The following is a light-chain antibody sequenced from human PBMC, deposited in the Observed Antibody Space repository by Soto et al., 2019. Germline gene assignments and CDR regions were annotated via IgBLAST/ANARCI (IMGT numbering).Light chain of an antibody. J-gene: IGLJ2*01. V-gene: IGLV1-40*01. Sequence: QLVLTQPPSVSGAPGQRVTISCTGSSSNIGADFEVNWYQQFPGRAPKLLIYDNTNRASGVPDRFSGSKSGTSASLAITGLQAGDEADYYCQSYDSSLSGSVVFGGGTKLTVL. CDR3: QSYDSSLSGSVV. CDR2: DNT. CDR1: SSNIGADFE.